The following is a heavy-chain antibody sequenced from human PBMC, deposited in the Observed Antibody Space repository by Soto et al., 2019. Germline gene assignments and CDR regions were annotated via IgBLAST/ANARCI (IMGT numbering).Heavy chain of an antibody. CDR3: ARVAVCGTIDL. V-gene: IGHV1-2*02. Sequence: ASVKVSCKPSGYRFTGYFLDWVRKAPGHWLEWLGGINPNRGDTQYAQRFAGRVTMTRVPCISTAYIEVSGLTSDDTAVFHCARVAVCGTIDLWGQGTSVTVSS. J-gene: IGHJ5*02. CDR1: GYRFTGYF. CDR2: INPNRGDT. D-gene: IGHD1-26*01.